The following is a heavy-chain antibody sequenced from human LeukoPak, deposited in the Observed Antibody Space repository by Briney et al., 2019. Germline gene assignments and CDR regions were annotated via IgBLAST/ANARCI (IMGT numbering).Heavy chain of an antibody. CDR3: ARVPLHDASGRYYPH. CDR2: INTGNGNT. Sequence: ASVKVSCKPSGYTFTNYGMHWVRQAPRQSLEWMGWINTGNGNTKSSQKFQDRVTLTRDTSASTAYMELNSLSPEDTAVYYCARVPLHDASGRYYPHWGQGTLVTVSS. CDR1: GYTFTNYG. J-gene: IGHJ1*01. V-gene: IGHV1-3*04. D-gene: IGHD3-22*01.